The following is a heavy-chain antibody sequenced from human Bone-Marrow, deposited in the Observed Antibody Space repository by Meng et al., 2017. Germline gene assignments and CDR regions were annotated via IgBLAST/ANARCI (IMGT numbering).Heavy chain of an antibody. V-gene: IGHV3-48*03. CDR3: ARGKPRYYYDSSGYPLVSASDAFDI. CDR2: ISSSGSTI. CDR1: EFNFRTYA. Sequence: GESLKISCAASEFNFRTYAMHWVRQAPGKGLEWVSYISSSGSTIYYADSVKGRFTISRDNAKNSLYLQMNSLRAEDTAVYYCARGKPRYYYDSSGYPLVSASDAFDIWGQGTMVTVSS. D-gene: IGHD3-22*01. J-gene: IGHJ3*02.